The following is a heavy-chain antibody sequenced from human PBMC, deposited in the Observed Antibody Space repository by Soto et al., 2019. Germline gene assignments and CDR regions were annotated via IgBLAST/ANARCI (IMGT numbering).Heavy chain of an antibody. V-gene: IGHV3-21*06. CDR2: VSSGSFSS. CDR1: VFTFSSYR. J-gene: IGHJ6*02. D-gene: IGHD3-10*01. Sequence: GGSLRLSCVLSVFTFSSYRMNWVRRSPGKGLEWVSTVSSGSFSSYYVDSVKGRFTISRDNANNTLFLQMNSLRVEDTAEYFCTRGALAGSAHYYHSAMDVWRRGTTVIVSS. CDR3: TRGALAGSAHYYHSAMDV.